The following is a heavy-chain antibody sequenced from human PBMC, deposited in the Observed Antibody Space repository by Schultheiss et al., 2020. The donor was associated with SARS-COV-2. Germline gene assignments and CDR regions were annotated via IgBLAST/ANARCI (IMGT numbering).Heavy chain of an antibody. J-gene: IGHJ4*02. V-gene: IGHV3-74*01. Sequence: GESLKISCAASGFSFSSHWMHWVRQAPGKGLVWVSRINSDGSSTSYADSVKGRFTISRDNSKNTLYLQMDSLRAEDTAVYFCARDLGLQTTVTYDYWGQGTLVTVSS. CDR3: ARDLGLQTTVTYDY. D-gene: IGHD4-17*01. CDR1: GFSFSSHW. CDR2: INSDGSST.